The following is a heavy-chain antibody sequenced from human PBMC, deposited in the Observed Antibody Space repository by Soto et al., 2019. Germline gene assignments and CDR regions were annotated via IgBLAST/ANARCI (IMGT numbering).Heavy chain of an antibody. D-gene: IGHD6-6*01. V-gene: IGHV4-34*01. Sequence: PSETLPLTCAVDGGSLSGYDWSWIRQPPGKGLEWIVEINHSGSTNYNPSLKSRGTMSVDTSKNQFCLKLRSVTAAHTAVFDCGRGVRSMGQCVEFFDYWGQGALVTVSS. CDR2: INHSGST. CDR1: GGSLSGYD. CDR3: GRGVRSMGQCVEFFDY. J-gene: IGHJ4*02.